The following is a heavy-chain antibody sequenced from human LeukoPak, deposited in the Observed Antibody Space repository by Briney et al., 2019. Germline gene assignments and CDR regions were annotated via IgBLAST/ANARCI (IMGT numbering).Heavy chain of an antibody. D-gene: IGHD3-10*01. J-gene: IGHJ6*02. Sequence: QPGGSLRLSCAASGFTFSSYEMNWVRQAPGKGLEWVSIIYSDGSTYYADSVKGRFTISRDNSKNTLYLQMNSLRAEDTAVYYCARDQGGSGRPYYYGMDVRGQGTTVTVSS. CDR1: GFTFSSYE. CDR3: ARDQGGSGRPYYYGMDV. V-gene: IGHV3-66*02. CDR2: IYSDGST.